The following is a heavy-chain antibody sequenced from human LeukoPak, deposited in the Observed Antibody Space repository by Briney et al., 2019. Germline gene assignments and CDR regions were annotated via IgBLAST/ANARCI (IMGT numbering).Heavy chain of an antibody. V-gene: IGHV3-7*01. CDR1: GFTFSSYW. J-gene: IGHJ4*02. CDR2: IKQDGSER. Sequence: GGSLRLSCAVSGFTFSSYWMTWDRQAPGKGLEWVAIIKQDGSERYYVDSVKGRFTISRDNSRNSLYLQMDILRAEDTAVYYCATDNVYCSRTSCYQTFDYWGQGTLVTVPS. CDR3: ATDNVYCSRTSCYQTFDY. D-gene: IGHD2-2*01.